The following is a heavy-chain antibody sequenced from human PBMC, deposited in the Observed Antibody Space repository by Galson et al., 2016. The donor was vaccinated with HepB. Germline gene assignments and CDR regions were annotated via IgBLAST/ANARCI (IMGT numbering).Heavy chain of an antibody. V-gene: IGHV3-33*01. CDR2: IWYDGRDK. CDR1: GFTFSDFA. CDR3: VRGGVDSRNRPRSFDP. Sequence: SLRLSCAASGFTFSDFAMNWVRQAPGKGLEWVATIWYDGRDKYYADSVKGRFTISRDNSKTTLYLQMNSLRAEDTAIYYCVRGGVDSRNRPRSFDPWGQGTLVTVSS. J-gene: IGHJ5*02. D-gene: IGHD6-13*01.